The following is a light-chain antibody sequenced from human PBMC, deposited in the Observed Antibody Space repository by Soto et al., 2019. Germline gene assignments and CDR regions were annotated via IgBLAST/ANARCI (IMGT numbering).Light chain of an antibody. Sequence: IHGTPSPSTRAPSVESRVTITCQASQSISRCLAWYQQKPGKAPELLVYKTSILEEGVPSRFSGSACGTDFTLPISCLHTTAFPPYYGQQYYSYPVITLGHGTRLEIK. CDR2: KTS. CDR3: QQYYSYPVIT. CDR1: QSISRC. V-gene: IGKV1-5*03. J-gene: IGKJ5*01.